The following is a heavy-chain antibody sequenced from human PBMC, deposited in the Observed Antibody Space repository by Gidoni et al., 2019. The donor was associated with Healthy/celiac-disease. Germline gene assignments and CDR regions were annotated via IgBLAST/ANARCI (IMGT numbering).Heavy chain of an antibody. CDR2: ISSSSSYI. J-gene: IGHJ4*02. V-gene: IGHV3-21*06. CDR1: GFTFSSYS. Sequence: EVQLVESGGGLVKPGGSLRLSCAASGFTFSSYSMNWVRQAPGKGLEWVSSISSSSSYIYYADSVKGRFTISRDNAKNSLYLQMNSLRAEDTAVYYCARDIPGAVGFDYWGQGTLVTVSS. CDR3: ARDIPGAVGFDY. D-gene: IGHD6-19*01.